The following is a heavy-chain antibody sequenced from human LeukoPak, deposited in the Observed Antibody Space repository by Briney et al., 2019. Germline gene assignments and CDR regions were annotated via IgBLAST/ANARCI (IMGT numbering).Heavy chain of an antibody. CDR3: ARARYSSSWACDY. D-gene: IGHD6-13*01. V-gene: IGHV4-59*01. CDR2: IYYSGST. CDR1: GGSISSYY. J-gene: IGHJ4*02. Sequence: SETLSLTCTVSGGSISSYYWSWVRQPPGKGLEWIGYIYYSGSTNYNPSLKSRVTISVDTSKNQFSLKLSSVTAADTAVYYCARARYSSSWACDYWGQGTLVTVSS.